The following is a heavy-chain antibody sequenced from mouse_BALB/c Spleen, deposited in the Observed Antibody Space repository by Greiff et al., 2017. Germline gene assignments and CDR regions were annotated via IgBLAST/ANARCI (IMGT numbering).Heavy chain of an antibody. CDR1: GFSLTGYG. V-gene: IGHV2-6-7*01. CDR3: ATHYGSSYGYFDV. Sequence: VQLVESGPGLVAPSQSLSITCTVSGFSLTGYGVNWVRQPPGKGLEWLGMIWGDGSTDYNSALKSRLSISKDNSKSQVFLKMNSLQTDDTARYYCATHYGSSYGYFDVWGAGTTVTVSS. D-gene: IGHD1-1*01. CDR2: IWGDGST. J-gene: IGHJ1*01.